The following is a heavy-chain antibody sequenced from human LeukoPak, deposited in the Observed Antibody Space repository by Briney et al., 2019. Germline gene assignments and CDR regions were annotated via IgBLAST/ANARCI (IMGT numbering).Heavy chain of an antibody. V-gene: IGHV4-39*07. CDR2: IYYSGST. CDR3: ARVLGVIVVVQLFDI. J-gene: IGHJ3*02. D-gene: IGHD3-22*01. Sequence: SETLSLTCTVSGGSISSYYWGWIRQPPGKGLEWIGSIYYSGSTYYNPSLKSRVTTSVDTSKNQFSLKLSSVTAADTAVYYCARVLGVIVVVQLFDIWGQGTMVTVSS. CDR1: GGSISSYY.